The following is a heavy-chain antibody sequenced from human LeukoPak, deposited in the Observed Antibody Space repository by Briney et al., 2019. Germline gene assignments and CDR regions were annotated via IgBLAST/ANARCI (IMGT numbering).Heavy chain of an antibody. CDR2: IYGGGNT. V-gene: IGHV3-53*05. Sequence: GGSLRLSCAASGFTVSSNYMSWVRQAPGKGLECVSVIYGGGNTYYADSVGGRFTISRDNSKNTLYLQMNSLRAEDTAVYYCAKWEVFTAWGQGTLVTVSS. D-gene: IGHD3-10*01. CDR1: GFTVSSNY. J-gene: IGHJ5*02. CDR3: AKWEVFTA.